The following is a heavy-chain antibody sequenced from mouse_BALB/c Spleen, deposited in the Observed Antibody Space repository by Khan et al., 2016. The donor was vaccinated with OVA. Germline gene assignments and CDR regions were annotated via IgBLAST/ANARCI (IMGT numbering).Heavy chain of an antibody. J-gene: IGHJ4*01. V-gene: IGHV9-3-1*01. Sequence: QIQLVQSGPELKKPGETVKISCKASGHTFTNFGMNWVKQAPGKGLKWMGWINTYTREPTYADDFNGRFAFSLEASASTAYLQINNLTNEDTATYFWARPPYFSYAMDNWGQGTSVTVSS. CDR2: INTYTREP. D-gene: IGHD2-10*01. CDR1: GHTFTNFG. CDR3: ARPPYFSYAMDN.